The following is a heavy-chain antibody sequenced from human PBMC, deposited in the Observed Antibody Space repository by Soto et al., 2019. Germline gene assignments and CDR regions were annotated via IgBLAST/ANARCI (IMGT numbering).Heavy chain of an antibody. CDR3: ARSAAYYDILTEALDV. D-gene: IGHD3-9*01. CDR1: GFTFSSYG. Sequence: QVQLVASGGGVVQPGRSLRLSCAASGFTFSSYGMHWVRQAPGKGLEWVAVIWYDGSNKYYADSVKGRFTISRDNSKNTLYLQMNSLRAEDTAVYYCARSAAYYDILTEALDVWGKGTTVTVSS. V-gene: IGHV3-33*01. CDR2: IWYDGSNK. J-gene: IGHJ6*04.